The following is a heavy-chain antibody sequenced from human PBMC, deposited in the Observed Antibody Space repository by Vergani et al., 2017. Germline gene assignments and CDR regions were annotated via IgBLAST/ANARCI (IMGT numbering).Heavy chain of an antibody. CDR3: AKRGRIAAAEFDY. J-gene: IGHJ4*02. D-gene: IGHD6-13*01. CDR1: GFTFSSYA. CDR2: IYSGGSST. V-gene: IGHV3-23*03. Sequence: EVQLLESGGGLVQPGGSLRLSCAASGFTFSSYAMSWVRQAPGQGLEWVSVIYSGGSSTYYADSVKGRFTISRDTSKNPLYLQMNSLRAEDTAVYYCAKRGRIAAAEFDYWGQGTLVTVSS.